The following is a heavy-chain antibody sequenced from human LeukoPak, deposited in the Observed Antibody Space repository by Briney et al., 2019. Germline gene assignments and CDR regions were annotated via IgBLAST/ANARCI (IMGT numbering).Heavy chain of an antibody. CDR1: GFSFRVYA. CDR3: ATAVMGDGKNY. D-gene: IGHD3-16*01. CDR2: LSYDGRNN. J-gene: IGHJ4*02. V-gene: IGHV3-30*03. Sequence: QPGGSLRLSCAASGFSFRVYAMHWVRQAPGKGLEWVAILSYDGRNNFYSDSVKGRFTISRDNSLNTLYLQMNSLREEDTAVYYCATAVMGDGKNYWGQGTLVAVSS.